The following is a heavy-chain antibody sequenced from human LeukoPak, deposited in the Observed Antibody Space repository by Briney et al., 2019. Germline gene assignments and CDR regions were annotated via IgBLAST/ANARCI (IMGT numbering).Heavy chain of an antibody. CDR2: IIPILGTA. D-gene: IGHD3-22*01. J-gene: IGHJ4*02. Sequence: SVKVSCKASGGTFSSYAISWVRQAPGQGLEWMGGIIPILGTANYAQKFQGRVTITTDESTSTAYMELSSLRSEDTAVYYCARDSSGYYSPLSWGQGTLVTVSS. CDR3: ARDSSGYYSPLS. V-gene: IGHV1-69*05. CDR1: GGTFSSYA.